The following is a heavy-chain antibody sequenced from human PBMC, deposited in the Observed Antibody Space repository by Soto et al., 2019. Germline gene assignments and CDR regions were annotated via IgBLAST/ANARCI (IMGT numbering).Heavy chain of an antibody. J-gene: IGHJ5*02. V-gene: IGHV4-39*01. CDR1: GGSISSRGYY. Sequence: QLQLQESGPGLVKPSETLSLTCTVSGGSISSRGYYWGWIRQPPGKGLEWIGTIYYSGSTYYNPSLKSRVPISLDTAKNQFSLKLSSVTAADTAVYYCATSNWFDPWGQGTLVTVSS. CDR2: IYYSGST. CDR3: ATSNWFDP.